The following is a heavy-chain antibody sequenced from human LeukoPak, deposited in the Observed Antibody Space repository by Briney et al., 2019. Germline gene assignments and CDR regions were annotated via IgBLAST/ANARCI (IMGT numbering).Heavy chain of an antibody. D-gene: IGHD2-15*01. J-gene: IGHJ4*02. V-gene: IGHV1-69-2*01. Sequence: ASVKVSCKVSGYTFTDYYMHWVQQAPGKGPEWMGLVDPEDGETIYAEKFQGRVTITADTSTDTAYMELSSLRSEDTAVYYCATIGYCSGGSCPPPLIDYWGQGPLVTVSS. CDR3: ATIGYCSGGSCPPPLIDY. CDR2: VDPEDGET. CDR1: GYTFTDYY.